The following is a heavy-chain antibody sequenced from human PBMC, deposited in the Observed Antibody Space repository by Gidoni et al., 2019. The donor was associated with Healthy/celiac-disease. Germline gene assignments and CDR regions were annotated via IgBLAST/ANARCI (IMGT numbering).Heavy chain of an antibody. V-gene: IGHV4-39*07. J-gene: IGHJ4*02. CDR2: IYYSGST. D-gene: IGHD3-10*01. CDR1: GGSISSSSYY. Sequence: QLQLQESGPGLVKPSETLSLTCTVSGGSISSSSYYWGWIRQPPGKGLEWIGSIYYSGSTYYNPSLKSRVTISVDTSKNQFSLKLSSVTAADTAVYYCARVSRSMAIDYWGQGTLVTVSS. CDR3: ARVSRSMAIDY.